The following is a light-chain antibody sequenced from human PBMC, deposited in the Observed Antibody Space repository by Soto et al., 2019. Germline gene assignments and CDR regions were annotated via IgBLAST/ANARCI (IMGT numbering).Light chain of an antibody. CDR2: WAS. J-gene: IGKJ1*01. Sequence: DIVMTQSPGSLAVSLGERATINCTSSQSVLHSSNNKNYLAWNQQKPGQPPKLLIYWASTRESGVPDRFSGSGSGTDFTLTISSLQAEDVAVSSCQQYFTTPWTFGQGTKVEIK. CDR3: QQYFTTPWT. CDR1: QSVLHSSNNKNY. V-gene: IGKV4-1*01.